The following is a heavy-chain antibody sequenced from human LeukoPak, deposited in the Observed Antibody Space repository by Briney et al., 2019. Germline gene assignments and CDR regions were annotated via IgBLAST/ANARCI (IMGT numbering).Heavy chain of an antibody. Sequence: ASVKVSCKDSGYTFTRNAVNWVRQAPGQGLEWMGWINTNTGSPTYAQGFTGRFIFSLDTAVSTTYLQISSLKAEDTAVYYCARDSSTGFAHGFDIWGQGTMVTVSS. J-gene: IGHJ3*02. CDR1: GYTFTRNA. CDR3: ARDSSTGFAHGFDI. D-gene: IGHD3-9*01. V-gene: IGHV7-4-1*02. CDR2: INTNTGSP.